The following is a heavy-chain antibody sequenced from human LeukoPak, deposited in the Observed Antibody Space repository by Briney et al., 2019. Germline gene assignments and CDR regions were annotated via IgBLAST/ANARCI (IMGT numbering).Heavy chain of an antibody. CDR3: AKRSGYDAFDI. V-gene: IGHV4-34*01. CDR1: GGSFSGYY. D-gene: IGHD3-3*01. J-gene: IGHJ3*02. CDR2: INHSGST. Sequence: PSETLSLTCAVYGGSFSGYYWSWIRQPPGKGLEWIGEINHSGSTNYNPSLKSRGTISVDRSKNQVSLKLSSVTAADTAVYYCAKRSGYDAFDIWGQGTVVTVSS.